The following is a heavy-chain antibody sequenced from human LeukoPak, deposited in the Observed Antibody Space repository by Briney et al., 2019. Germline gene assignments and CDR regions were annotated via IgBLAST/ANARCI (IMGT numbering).Heavy chain of an antibody. CDR1: GGSISSSSYY. J-gene: IGHJ6*02. D-gene: IGHD2-2*01. V-gene: IGHV4-39*01. Sequence: TTSETLSLTCTVSGGSISSSSYYWGWIRQPPGKGLEWIGSIYYSGSTYYNPSLKSRVTISVDTSKNQFSLKLSSVTAADTAVYYCARHLVAVPAGYYYYYYGMDVWGQGTTVTVSS. CDR3: ARHLVAVPAGYYYYYYGMDV. CDR2: IYYSGST.